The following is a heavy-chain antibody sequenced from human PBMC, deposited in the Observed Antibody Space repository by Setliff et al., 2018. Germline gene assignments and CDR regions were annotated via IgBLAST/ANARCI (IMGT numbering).Heavy chain of an antibody. D-gene: IGHD3-10*01. CDR3: ARQGTAIRWFDP. V-gene: IGHV4-59*08. J-gene: IGHJ5*02. CDR1: GASISSHY. Sequence: SETLSLTCTVSGASISSHYWSWIRQPPGKGLEWIGSMYYTGSTSYNPSLKSRVTISVDTSKKQFSLRLNSVTAADTAVYYCARQGTAIRWFDPWGQGTLVTVSS. CDR2: MYYTGST.